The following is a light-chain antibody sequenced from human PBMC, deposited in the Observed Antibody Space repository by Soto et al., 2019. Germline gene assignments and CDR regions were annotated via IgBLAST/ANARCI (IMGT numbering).Light chain of an antibody. CDR3: QQLYSYPWT. Sequence: AIRMPQSPSSFSAATGDRVTITCRASQGISSYLGCYQQKPGKAPKLLIYAASTLQSGVPSRFSGSGSGTDFTLNISSLQSEDFATYYCQQLYSYPWTFGKGNKVEIK. CDR2: AAS. J-gene: IGKJ1*01. V-gene: IGKV1-8*01. CDR1: QGISSY.